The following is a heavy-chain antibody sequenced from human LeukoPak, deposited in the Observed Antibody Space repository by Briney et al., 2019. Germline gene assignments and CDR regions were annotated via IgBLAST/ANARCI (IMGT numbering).Heavy chain of an antibody. CDR2: INPNSGGT. Sequence: ASVKVSCKASGYTFTGCYMHWVRQAPAQGLEGTGWINPNSGGTNYAQKSHRWDTMTRDTSISTAYMELSRLRSDDTAVYYCARERYGDRYYYGMDVWGKGTTVTVSS. V-gene: IGHV1-2*04. D-gene: IGHD4-17*01. CDR3: ARERYGDRYYYGMDV. J-gene: IGHJ6*04. CDR1: GYTFTGCY.